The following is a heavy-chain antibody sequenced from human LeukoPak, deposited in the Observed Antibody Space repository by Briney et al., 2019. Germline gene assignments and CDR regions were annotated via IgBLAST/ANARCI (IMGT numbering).Heavy chain of an antibody. J-gene: IGHJ4*02. D-gene: IGHD3-10*01. V-gene: IGHV3-23*01. CDR2: INSGGST. CDR3: ARGGSGSYLDY. CDR1: GFTFSSYI. Sequence: GGSLRLSCATSGFTFSSYIMNWVRQAPGKGLEWVSAINSGGSTYYADSVKDRFTISRDNSKNKMYLQMNSLRAEDTAVYYCARGGSGSYLDYWGQGTLVTVSS.